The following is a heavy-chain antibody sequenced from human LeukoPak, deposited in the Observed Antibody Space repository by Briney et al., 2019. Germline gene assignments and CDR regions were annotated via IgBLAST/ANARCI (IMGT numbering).Heavy chain of an antibody. V-gene: IGHV4-59*08. Sequence: PSETLSLTCNVSGASMSSNYWSWIRQPPGKGLEWIGYIYYSGSTNYNPSLRSRVTISVDTSKNQFSLKLSSVTAADTAVYYCASTEIAVAGTLDYWGQGTLVTASS. CDR1: GASMSSNY. CDR3: ASTEIAVAGTLDY. J-gene: IGHJ4*02. D-gene: IGHD6-19*01. CDR2: IYYSGST.